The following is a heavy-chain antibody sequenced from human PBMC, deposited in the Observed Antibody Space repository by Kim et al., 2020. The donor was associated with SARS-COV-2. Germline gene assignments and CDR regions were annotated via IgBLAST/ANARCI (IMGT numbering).Heavy chain of an antibody. CDR2: T. J-gene: IGHJ4*02. D-gene: IGHD1-26*01. CDR3: ARGAAVPYFDY. Sequence: TSYAQKFQGRVTMTRDTSTSTVYMELSSLRSEDTAVYYCARGAAVPYFDYWGQGTLVTVSS. V-gene: IGHV1-46*01.